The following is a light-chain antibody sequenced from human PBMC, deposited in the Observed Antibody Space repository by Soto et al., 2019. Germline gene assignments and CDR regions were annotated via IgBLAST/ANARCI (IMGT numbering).Light chain of an antibody. CDR2: GVS. CDR1: NNDVGGYNY. J-gene: IGLJ3*02. CDR3: SSYTSSYTWV. V-gene: IGLV2-14*03. Sequence: QSALTQPASVSGSPGQSITISCTGTNNDVGGYNYVSWYQQHPGKAPKLLIYGVSDRPSGVSDRFSGSKSDNAASLTISGLQAEDGGDYYCSSYTSSYTWVFGGGTKVTVL.